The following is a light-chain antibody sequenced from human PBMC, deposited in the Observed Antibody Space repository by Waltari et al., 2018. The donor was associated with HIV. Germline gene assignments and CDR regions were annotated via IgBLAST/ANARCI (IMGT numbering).Light chain of an antibody. CDR2: DTT. CDR3: LLFLGGTRI. Sequence: QAAVTQEPSLTVSPGGTIILTCGSTTGAVTSKHYADWFQQKPGQAPTTLIYDTTKRHSWKPVRFSGFLVGDKAVLTLSGALSEDEAVYYCLLFLGGTRIFGGGTMVTVL. V-gene: IGLV7-46*01. CDR1: TGAVTSKHY. J-gene: IGLJ2*01.